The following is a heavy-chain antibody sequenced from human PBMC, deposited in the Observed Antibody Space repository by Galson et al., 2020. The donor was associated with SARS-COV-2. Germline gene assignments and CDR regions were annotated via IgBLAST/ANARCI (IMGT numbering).Heavy chain of an antibody. Sequence: ASVKVSCKASGYTFPSYDINWVRQATGQGLEWMGWMTPNSGNTGYAQKVQGRVTTTRNTSISTAYMELSSLRSEDTAVYYCARGRRSYYYGSGIFGWFDPWGQGTLVTVSS. J-gene: IGHJ5*02. CDR3: ARGRRSYYYGSGIFGWFDP. V-gene: IGHV1-8*01. D-gene: IGHD3-10*01. CDR1: GYTFPSYD. CDR2: MTPNSGNT.